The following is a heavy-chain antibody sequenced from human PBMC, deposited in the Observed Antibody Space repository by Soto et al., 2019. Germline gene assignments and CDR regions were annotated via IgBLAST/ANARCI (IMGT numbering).Heavy chain of an antibody. Sequence: EVQLLESGGGLVQPGGSLRLSCAASGFTFSSYAMSWVRQAPGKGLEWVSAISGSGGSTYYADSVKGRFTMSSNNAKNTLYLPINSLGAEDTAVYYCAQGGDSSSWYLQHWGQGTLVTVSS. CDR1: GFTFSSYA. D-gene: IGHD6-13*01. CDR2: ISGSGGST. CDR3: AQGGDSSSWYLQH. V-gene: IGHV3-23*01. J-gene: IGHJ1*01.